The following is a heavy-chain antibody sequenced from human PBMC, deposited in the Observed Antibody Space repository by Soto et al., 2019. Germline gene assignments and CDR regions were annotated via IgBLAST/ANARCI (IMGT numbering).Heavy chain of an antibody. V-gene: IGHV1-69*12. D-gene: IGHD3-3*01. CDR1: GGTFGNTA. Sequence: QVRLVQSGAEVKEPGSSVNVSCKTSGGTFGNTAVTWVRQVPGQGLEWIGGIVPLFGTANYAQKFRGRVMITADESTSTAYMDLSSLRSDDTAIYYCARDGDPGYSFWSGPLGGGRFDPWGLGTLVTVSS. J-gene: IGHJ5*02. CDR2: IVPLFGTA. CDR3: ARDGDPGYSFWSGPLGGGRFDP.